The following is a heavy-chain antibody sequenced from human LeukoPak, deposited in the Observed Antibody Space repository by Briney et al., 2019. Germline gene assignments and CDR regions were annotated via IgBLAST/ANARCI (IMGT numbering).Heavy chain of an antibody. J-gene: IGHJ4*02. D-gene: IGHD4-23*01. V-gene: IGHV4-39*01. Sequence: SETLSLTCTVSGGSISSSSYYWGWIRQPPGKGLEWIGNVYSSGSTYYNPSLKSRVTISVDTSKNQFSLKLSSVTAADTAVYYCARLGDYGGNEGGYYWGQGTLVTVSS. CDR3: ARLGDYGGNEGGYY. CDR2: VYSSGST. CDR1: GGSISSSSYY.